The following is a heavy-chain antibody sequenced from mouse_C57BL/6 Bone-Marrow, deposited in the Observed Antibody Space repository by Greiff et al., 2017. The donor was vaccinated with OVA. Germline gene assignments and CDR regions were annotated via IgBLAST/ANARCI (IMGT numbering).Heavy chain of an antibody. V-gene: IGHV5-6*01. CDR2: ISSGGSYT. D-gene: IGHD1-1*01. CDR1: GFTFSSYG. J-gene: IGHJ2*01. CDR3: ARQRTTVTYCDY. Sequence: EVKLMESGGDLVKPGGSLKLSCAASGFTFSSYGMSWVRQTPDKRLEWVATISSGGSYTYYPDSVKGRFTISRDNAKNTLYLQMSSLKSEDTAMYYCARQRTTVTYCDYWGQGTTLTVSS.